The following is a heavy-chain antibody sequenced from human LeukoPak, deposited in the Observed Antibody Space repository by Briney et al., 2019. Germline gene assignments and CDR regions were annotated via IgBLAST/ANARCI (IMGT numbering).Heavy chain of an antibody. CDR3: ARGRVVPAARASSWFDP. D-gene: IGHD2-2*01. J-gene: IGHJ5*02. V-gene: IGHV4-59*01. CDR1: GGSISSYY. Sequence: PSETLSLTCTVSGGSISSYYWSWIRQPPGKGLEWIGYIYYSGSTNYNPSLMSRVTISVDTSKNQFSLKLSSVTAAETAVYYCARGRVVPAARASSWFDPWGQGTLVTVSS. CDR2: IYYSGST.